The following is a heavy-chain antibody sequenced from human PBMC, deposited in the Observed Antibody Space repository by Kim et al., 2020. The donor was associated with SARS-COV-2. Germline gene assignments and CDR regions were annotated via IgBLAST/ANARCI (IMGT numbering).Heavy chain of an antibody. CDR1: GGSISSGGYY. D-gene: IGHD3-3*01. J-gene: IGHJ4*02. V-gene: IGHV4-31*03. CDR2: IYYSGST. CDR3: ARAASTIFGLVNHFDY. Sequence: SETLSLTCTVSGGSISSGGYYWSWIRQHPGKGLEWLGYIYYSGSTYYNPSLKSRVTISVDTSKNQFSLKLISVTAAATAVYYCARAASTIFGLVNHFDYWGPGTLVTVSS.